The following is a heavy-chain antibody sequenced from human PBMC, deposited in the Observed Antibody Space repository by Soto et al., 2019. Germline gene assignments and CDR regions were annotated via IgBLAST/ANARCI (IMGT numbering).Heavy chain of an antibody. CDR1: GGSIKSYY. J-gene: IGHJ4*02. CDR2: IYYSGST. D-gene: IGHD5-12*01. Sequence: PSETPSLTSTVSGGSIKSYYGSGIRKPPGKGLEWIGYIYYSGSTNYNPSLKSRVTISVDTSKNQFSLKLSSVTAADTAVYYCARIKGGYDPTYYFDFWGQGTLVPGSS. CDR3: ARIKGGYDPTYYFDF. V-gene: IGHV4-59*01.